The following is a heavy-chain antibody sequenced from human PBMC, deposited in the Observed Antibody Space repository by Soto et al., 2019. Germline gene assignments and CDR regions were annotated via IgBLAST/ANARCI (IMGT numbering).Heavy chain of an antibody. CDR2: ISSNTGSVK. Sequence: EGSLRLSCAASGFSFKSFNMNWVRQAPGKGLEWISFISSNTGSVKYYAGSVKGRFTISRDNAKNSLYLQMTTLRDDDTAVICAPSVEDGPNPLQALPWG. V-gene: IGHV3-48*02. J-gene: IGHJ5*02. CDR1: GFSFKSFN. CDR3: PSVEDGPNPLQALP. D-gene: IGHD2-15*01.